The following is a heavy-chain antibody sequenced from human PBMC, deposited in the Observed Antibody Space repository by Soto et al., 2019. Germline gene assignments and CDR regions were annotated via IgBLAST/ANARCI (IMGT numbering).Heavy chain of an antibody. CDR3: ARGGGTPENVLDV. CDR1: GFTFSTYS. D-gene: IGHD3-16*01. V-gene: IGHV3-48*01. J-gene: IGHJ6*02. CDR2: ISSRSYTI. Sequence: VQLVESGGGLVQPGGSLRLSCAASGFTFSTYSMNWVRQAPGQGLEWVSYISSRSYTIYYVDSVKGRFTISRDNAKNSLYRQRNSLKTENTAGNNWARGGGTPENVLDVWGQGPRSPSP.